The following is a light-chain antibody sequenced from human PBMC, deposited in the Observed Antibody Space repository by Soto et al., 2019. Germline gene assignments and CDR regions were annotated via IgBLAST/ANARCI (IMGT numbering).Light chain of an antibody. Sequence: IVLPQSPATLSLSPGARATLSCRASQSVSSYLAWYQQKPGQAPRLLIYGASDRATGIPGRFSGSGSGTDFTLTISSLEPEDFAVYYCQQHSNWPPITFGQGTRLEIK. J-gene: IGKJ5*01. CDR3: QQHSNWPPIT. CDR2: GAS. CDR1: QSVSSY. V-gene: IGKV3-11*01.